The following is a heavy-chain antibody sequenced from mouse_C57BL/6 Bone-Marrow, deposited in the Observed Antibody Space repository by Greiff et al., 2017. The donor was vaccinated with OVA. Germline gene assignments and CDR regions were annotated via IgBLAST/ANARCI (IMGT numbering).Heavy chain of an antibody. J-gene: IGHJ3*01. Sequence: QVQLQQSGAELARPGASVKLSCKASGYTFTSYGISWVKQRTGQGLEWIGEIYPRSGNTYYNEKFKGKATLTADKSSSTAYMELRSLTSEDSAVYFCATYGRRRGGFAYWGQGTLVTVSA. CDR1: GYTFTSYG. D-gene: IGHD1-1*01. CDR2: IYPRSGNT. V-gene: IGHV1-81*01. CDR3: ATYGRRRGGFAY.